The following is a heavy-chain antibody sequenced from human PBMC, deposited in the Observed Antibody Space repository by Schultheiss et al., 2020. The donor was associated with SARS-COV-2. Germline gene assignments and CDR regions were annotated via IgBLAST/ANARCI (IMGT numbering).Heavy chain of an antibody. CDR2: ISSNGFYT. CDR3: ATQIQLDLYYNYYGMDV. V-gene: IGHV3-21*01. Sequence: GGSLRLSCAASGFTFSSYGMHWVRQAPGKGLEWVSSISSNGFYTFYADSVKGRFSMSRDNVKNALYLQLNSLRAEDTAVYYCATQIQLDLYYNYYGMDVWGQGTTVTVSS. CDR1: GFTFSSYG. J-gene: IGHJ6*02. D-gene: IGHD1-1*01.